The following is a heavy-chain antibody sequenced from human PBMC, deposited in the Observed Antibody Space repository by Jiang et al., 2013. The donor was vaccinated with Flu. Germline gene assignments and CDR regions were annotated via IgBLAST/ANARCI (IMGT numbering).Heavy chain of an antibody. CDR1: GGSISSYY. CDR2: IYYSGST. V-gene: IGHV4-59*08. J-gene: IGHJ4*02. CDR3: ARSDEVAGFSVDY. Sequence: GLVKPSETLSLTCTVSGGSISSYYWSWIRQPPGKGLEWIGYIYYSGSTNYNPSLKSRVTISVDTSKNQFSLKLSSVTAADTAVYYCARSDEVAGFSVDYWGQGTLVTVSS. D-gene: IGHD6-19*01.